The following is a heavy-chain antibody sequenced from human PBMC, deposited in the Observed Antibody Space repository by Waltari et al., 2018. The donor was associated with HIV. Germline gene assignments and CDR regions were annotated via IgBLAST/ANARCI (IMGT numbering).Heavy chain of an antibody. CDR1: GFNFRYSW. Sequence: EVQLAESGGGLVKSGWSLRRSCPDCGFNFRYSWMHCVRLAPGKGLEWVGRIKSKTDGGTTDYAAPVKGRFTISRDDSKNTLYLQMNSLKTEDTAVYYCTTGPVTTVDYWGQGTLVTVSS. CDR2: IKSKTDGGTT. V-gene: IGHV3-15*01. D-gene: IGHD4-4*01. CDR3: TTGPVTTVDY. J-gene: IGHJ4*02.